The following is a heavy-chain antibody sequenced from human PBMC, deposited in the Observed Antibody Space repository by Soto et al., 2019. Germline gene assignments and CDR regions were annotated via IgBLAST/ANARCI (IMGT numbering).Heavy chain of an antibody. J-gene: IGHJ6*03. CDR1: GYTFTSYG. CDR2: ISAYNGNT. D-gene: IGHD3-3*01. V-gene: IGHV1-18*01. Sequence: ASVKVSCKASGYTFTSYGISWVRQAPGQGLEWMGWISAYNGNTNYAQKLQGRVTMTTDTSTSTAYMELRSLRSDDTAVYYCARDLRWDLEWSPSYYYMDVWGKGTTVTAP. CDR3: ARDLRWDLEWSPSYYYMDV.